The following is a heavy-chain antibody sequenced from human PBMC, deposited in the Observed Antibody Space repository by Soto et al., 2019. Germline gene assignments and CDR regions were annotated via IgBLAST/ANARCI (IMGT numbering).Heavy chain of an antibody. D-gene: IGHD2-2*01. CDR1: GYTFTSYA. J-gene: IGHJ4*02. Sequence: QVQLVQSGAEVKKPGASVKVSCKASGYTFTSYAMHWVRQAPGQRLEWMGWINAGNGNTKYSQKFQGRVTITRDTSASTADMELSSLRSEDTAVYYCARAVVVPAASAKYDYWGQGTLVTVSS. V-gene: IGHV1-3*01. CDR3: ARAVVVPAASAKYDY. CDR2: INAGNGNT.